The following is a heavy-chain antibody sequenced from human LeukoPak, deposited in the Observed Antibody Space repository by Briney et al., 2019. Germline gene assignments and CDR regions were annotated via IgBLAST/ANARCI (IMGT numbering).Heavy chain of an antibody. J-gene: IGHJ4*02. D-gene: IGHD5-18*01. V-gene: IGHV1-69*06. CDR2: IIPIFGTA. CDR1: GGTFSSYA. Sequence: SVKVSCKASGGTFSSYAISWVRQAPGQGLEWMGGIIPIFGTANYAQKFQGRVTITADKSTSTAYMELSSLRSEDTAVYYCARVHCNTPMIIDSCYYFDYWGQGTLVTVSS. CDR3: ARVHCNTPMIIDSCYYFDY.